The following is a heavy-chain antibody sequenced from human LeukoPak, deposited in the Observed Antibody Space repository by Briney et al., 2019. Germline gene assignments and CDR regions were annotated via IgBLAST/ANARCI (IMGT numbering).Heavy chain of an antibody. CDR1: GGSFSGYY. CDR3: ARLQIAVAGPFDY. Sequence: SETLSLTCAVYGGSFSGYYWSWIRQPPGKGLEWIGSIYYSGSTYYNPSLKSRVTISVDTSKNQFSLKLSSVTAADTAVYYCARLQIAVAGPFDYWGQGTLVTVSS. D-gene: IGHD6-19*01. V-gene: IGHV4-34*01. J-gene: IGHJ4*02. CDR2: IYYSGST.